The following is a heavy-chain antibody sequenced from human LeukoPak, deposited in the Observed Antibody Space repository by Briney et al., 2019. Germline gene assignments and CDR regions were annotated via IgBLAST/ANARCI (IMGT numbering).Heavy chain of an antibody. Sequence: SETLSLTCTVSGGSISSYYWSWIRQPPGKGLEWIGYIHYSGGTNYSPSLKSRVSISVDTSKNQFSLKLGFVTAADTAVYYCASLSGVVPAARFDYWGQGTLVTVSS. J-gene: IGHJ4*02. V-gene: IGHV4-59*01. CDR3: ASLSGVVPAARFDY. CDR1: GGSISSYY. CDR2: IHYSGGT. D-gene: IGHD2-2*01.